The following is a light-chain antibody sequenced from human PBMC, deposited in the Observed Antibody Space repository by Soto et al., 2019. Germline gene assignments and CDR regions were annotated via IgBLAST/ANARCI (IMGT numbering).Light chain of an antibody. Sequence: QSARTQPASVSGSPGQSITISCTGTSSDVGSYNYVSWYQQHPGRAPQLLIYDVSYRPSGVSNRFSGSKSGNTASLTISGLQAEDEADYYCSSCTISSTIFGGGTKLTVL. CDR1: SSDVGSYNY. CDR3: SSCTISSTI. CDR2: DVS. V-gene: IGLV2-14*03. J-gene: IGLJ2*01.